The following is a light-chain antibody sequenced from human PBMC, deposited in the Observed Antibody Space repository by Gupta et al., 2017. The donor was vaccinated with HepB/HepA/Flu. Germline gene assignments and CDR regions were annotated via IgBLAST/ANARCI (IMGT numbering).Light chain of an antibody. CDR1: SSDVGSYNL. CDR2: EVS. V-gene: IGLV2-23*02. Sequence: ALPPPAPVSASPGQSFTFPFPGTSSDVGSYNLVCWYQQHPGKAPKLMIYEVSKRPSGVANRFSGSKSGNTASLTISGLQAEDEADYYCCSYAGSSTFYVFGTGTKVTVL. J-gene: IGLJ1*01. CDR3: CSYAGSSTFYV.